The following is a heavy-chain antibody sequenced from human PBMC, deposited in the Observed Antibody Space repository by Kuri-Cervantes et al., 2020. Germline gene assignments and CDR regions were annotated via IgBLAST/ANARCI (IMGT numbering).Heavy chain of an antibody. CDR2: IYYSGST. V-gene: IGHV4-59*01. Sequence: SETLSLTCAVYGGSFSGYYWSWIRQPPGKGLEWIGYIYYSGSTNYNPSLKSRVTISVDTSKNQFSLKLSSVTAADMAVYYCARGLLWFGEFPPGFDYWGQGTLVTVSS. D-gene: IGHD3-10*01. CDR3: ARGLLWFGEFPPGFDY. CDR1: GGSFSGYY. J-gene: IGHJ4*02.